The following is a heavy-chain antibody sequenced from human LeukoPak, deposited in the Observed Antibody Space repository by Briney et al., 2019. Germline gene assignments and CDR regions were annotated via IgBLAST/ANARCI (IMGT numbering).Heavy chain of an antibody. Sequence: SETLSLTCTVSGGSISSYYWSWIRQPAGKGLEWLGYIYYSGSTNYNPSLKSRVTISVDTSKNQFSLKLSSVTAADTAVYYCATVHYYGSSGYPIPDYWGQGTLVTVSS. D-gene: IGHD3-22*01. J-gene: IGHJ4*02. CDR1: GGSISSYY. CDR2: IYYSGST. V-gene: IGHV4-59*08. CDR3: ATVHYYGSSGYPIPDY.